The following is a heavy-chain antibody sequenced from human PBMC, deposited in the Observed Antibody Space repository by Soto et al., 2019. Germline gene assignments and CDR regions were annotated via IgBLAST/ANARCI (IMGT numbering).Heavy chain of an antibody. CDR3: AKGGSSFYYYYGMDV. CDR1: GFTFSSYA. CDR2: ISGSGGST. V-gene: IGHV3-23*01. D-gene: IGHD6-6*01. Sequence: PGGSLRLSCAASGFTFSSYAMSWVRQAPGKGLEWVSAISGSGGSTYYADSVKGRFTISRDNSKNTLYLQMNSLRAEDTAVYYCAKGGSSFYYYYGMDVWGQGTTVTVSS. J-gene: IGHJ6*02.